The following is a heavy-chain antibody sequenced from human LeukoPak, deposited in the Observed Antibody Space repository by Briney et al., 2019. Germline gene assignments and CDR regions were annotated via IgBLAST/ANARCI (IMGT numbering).Heavy chain of an antibody. CDR1: GDTFSSYA. Sequence: ASVKVSCKASGDTFSSYAISWLRQAPGQGLEWMGGIIPILGTTNYAQKFQGRVTITADESTSTLYMELRSLRSEDTAVYYCARGSSSWIVWYFDLWGRGTLVTVSA. CDR2: IIPILGTT. J-gene: IGHJ2*01. D-gene: IGHD6-13*01. CDR3: ARGSSSWIVWYFDL. V-gene: IGHV1-69*13.